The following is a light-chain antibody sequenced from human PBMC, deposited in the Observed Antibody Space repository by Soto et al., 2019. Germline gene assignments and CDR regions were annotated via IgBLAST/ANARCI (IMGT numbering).Light chain of an antibody. CDR2: GTS. CDR1: QSISTTY. CDR3: QQYGTSPYT. V-gene: IGKV3-20*01. Sequence: EIVVTQSPGTLSLSPGDRATLSCRASQSISTTYLAWYQQRPGQAPRLLIYGTSSRATGIPDRFSGSGSATDFTLTINRLEPDDFALYYCQQYGTSPYTFGQGTKLEIK. J-gene: IGKJ2*01.